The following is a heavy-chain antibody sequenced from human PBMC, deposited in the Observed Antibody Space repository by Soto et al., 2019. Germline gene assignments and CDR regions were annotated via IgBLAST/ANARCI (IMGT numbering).Heavy chain of an antibody. J-gene: IGHJ4*02. D-gene: IGHD3-10*01. CDR2: ISYDGSNK. CDR1: GFTFSSYA. V-gene: IGHV3-30-3*01. Sequence: QVQLVESGGGVVQPGRSLRLSCAASGFTFSSYAMHWVRQAPGKGLEWVAVISYDGSNKYYADSVKGRFTISRDNXKNTLYLQMNSLRAEDTAVYYCAGSTYYYGSGSNYWGQGTLVTVSS. CDR3: AGSTYYYGSGSNY.